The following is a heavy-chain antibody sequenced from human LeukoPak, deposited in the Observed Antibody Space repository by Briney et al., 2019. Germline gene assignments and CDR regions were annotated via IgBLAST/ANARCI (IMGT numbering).Heavy chain of an antibody. Sequence: GGSLRLSCAAFGFTFSSYWMHWVRQAPGKGLVWVSRINTDGSSTSYADSVKGRFTISRDNAKNTLYLQMNSLRAEDTAVYYCANGQQLVPLRYWGQGTLVTVSS. D-gene: IGHD6-13*01. CDR1: GFTFSSYW. CDR2: INTDGSST. CDR3: ANGQQLVPLRY. V-gene: IGHV3-74*01. J-gene: IGHJ4*02.